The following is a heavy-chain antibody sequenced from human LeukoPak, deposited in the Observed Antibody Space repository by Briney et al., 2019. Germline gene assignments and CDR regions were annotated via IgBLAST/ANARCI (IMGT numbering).Heavy chain of an antibody. Sequence: PGGSLRHSCAASRFTFSNYWMHWVRQGPGKGLVWVSRISGDGRIARNADSVKGRFFISRNNAKNTLYLQVNSLRAEDTAVYYCARGGSPPEALGDTFDIWGQETMVTVSS. CDR1: RFTFSNYW. V-gene: IGHV3-74*01. CDR2: ISGDGRIA. D-gene: IGHD1-26*01. CDR3: ARGGSPPEALGDTFDI. J-gene: IGHJ3*02.